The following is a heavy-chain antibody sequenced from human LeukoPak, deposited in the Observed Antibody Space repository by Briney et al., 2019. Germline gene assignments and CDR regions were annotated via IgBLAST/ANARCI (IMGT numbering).Heavy chain of an antibody. CDR2: ISSSSSYI. V-gene: IGHV3-21*01. J-gene: IGHJ6*03. D-gene: IGHD2-2*01. Sequence: GGSLRLSCAASGFTFSSYSMNWVRQAPGKGLEWVSSISSSSSYIYYADSVKGRFTIPRDNAKNSLYLQMNSLRAEDTAVYYCAGVVPAADYYYYYMDVRGKGTTVTVSS. CDR1: GFTFSSYS. CDR3: AGVVPAADYYYYYMDV.